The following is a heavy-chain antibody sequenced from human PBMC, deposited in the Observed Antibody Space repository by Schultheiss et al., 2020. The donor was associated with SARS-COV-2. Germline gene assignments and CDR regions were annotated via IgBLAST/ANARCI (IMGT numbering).Heavy chain of an antibody. D-gene: IGHD4-17*01. J-gene: IGHJ4*02. CDR2: IYYSGST. V-gene: IGHV4-59*01. Sequence: SQTLSLTCTVSGGSISSYYWSWIRQPPGKGLEWIGYIYYSGSTNYNPSLKSRVTISVDTSKNQFSLKLSSVTAADTAVYYCARDYGDIMTYWGQGTLVTVSS. CDR1: GGSISSYY. CDR3: ARDYGDIMTY.